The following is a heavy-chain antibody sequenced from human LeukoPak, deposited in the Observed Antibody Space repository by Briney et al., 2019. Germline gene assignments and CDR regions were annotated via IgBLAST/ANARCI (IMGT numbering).Heavy chain of an antibody. Sequence: GGSLRLSCAASGISFTSYSMNWVRQAPGKGLEWVSSISSSNGNIYYADSVKGRFTISRDNAKNTLYLQMSSLRAEDTALYYCARDFDFWSAIWGQGTLVTVSS. CDR3: ARDFDFWSAI. J-gene: IGHJ4*02. V-gene: IGHV3-21*01. CDR2: ISSSNGNI. CDR1: GISFTSYS. D-gene: IGHD3-3*01.